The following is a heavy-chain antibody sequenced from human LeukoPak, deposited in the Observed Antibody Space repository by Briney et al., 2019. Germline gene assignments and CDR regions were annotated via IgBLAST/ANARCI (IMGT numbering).Heavy chain of an antibody. CDR3: AKDRTGLLVVPAALDY. Sequence: GGSLRLSCATSAFTFRNYAMHWVRQAPGMGLEWVAVISHDERNIYYADSVKGRFTISRDNSKNTLYLQMNSLRAEDTAVYYCAKDRTGLLVVPAALDYWGQGTLVTVSS. CDR1: AFTFRNYA. J-gene: IGHJ4*02. CDR2: ISHDERNI. V-gene: IGHV3-30*18. D-gene: IGHD2-2*01.